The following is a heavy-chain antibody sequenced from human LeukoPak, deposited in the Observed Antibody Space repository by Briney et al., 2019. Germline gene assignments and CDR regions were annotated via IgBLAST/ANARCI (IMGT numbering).Heavy chain of an antibody. CDR1: GGSISSGDHY. Sequence: SQTLSLTCSVSGGSISSGDHYWSWIRQPPGKGLEWIGYIYYSGSTYYNPSLKSRVTISVDTSKNQFSPKLSSVTAADTAVYYCARAPSRPGSYYPYFDYWGQGTLVTVSS. V-gene: IGHV4-30-4*01. CDR2: IYYSGST. CDR3: ARAPSRPGSYYPYFDY. D-gene: IGHD3-10*01. J-gene: IGHJ4*02.